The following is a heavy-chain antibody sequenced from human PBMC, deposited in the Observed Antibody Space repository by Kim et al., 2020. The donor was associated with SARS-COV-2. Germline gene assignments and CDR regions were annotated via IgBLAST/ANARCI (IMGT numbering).Heavy chain of an antibody. J-gene: IGHJ4*02. CDR3: AKDSAMAQSEQVDY. Sequence: ALRLSCTASGFTFGNYAMHWVRQAPGKGLEWVSGISWSSRIRDYADSVKGRFTISRDNAKNSLYLQMNSLRVEDTGFYYCAKDSAMAQSEQVDYWGQGTLVTVSS. D-gene: IGHD6-13*01. CDR1: GFTFGNYA. CDR2: ISWSSRIR. V-gene: IGHV3-9*01.